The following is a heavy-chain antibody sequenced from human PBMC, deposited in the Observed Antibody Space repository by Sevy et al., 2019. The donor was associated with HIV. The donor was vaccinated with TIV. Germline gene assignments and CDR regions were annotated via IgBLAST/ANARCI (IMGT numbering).Heavy chain of an antibody. CDR1: GFTFGDFA. CDR2: LKSKRLDGTL. Sequence: GGSLRLSCTTSGFTFGDFAMNWVRQAPGKGLEWVAFLKSKRLDGTLNHAAFVKGRFTISRDNSKGIAYLQKNDLKSEDTGVYFCTRWKGALSILDYWGQGALVTVSS. CDR3: TRWKGALSILDY. J-gene: IGHJ4*02. D-gene: IGHD2-21*01. V-gene: IGHV3-49*04.